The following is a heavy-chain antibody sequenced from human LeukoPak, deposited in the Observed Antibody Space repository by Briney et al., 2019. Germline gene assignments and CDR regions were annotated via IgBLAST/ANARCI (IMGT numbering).Heavy chain of an antibody. V-gene: IGHV3-53*04. J-gene: IGHJ4*02. CDR3: VRVGDEVAYTRGYLDY. D-gene: IGHD3-16*01. CDR1: GFTVSSHD. Sequence: GGCLRLSCAASGFTVSSHDMSWVRQAPGKGLEWVSVIYMGGNTYYVDSVKGRFTISRHTSKNTLYLQMNSLRPEDTAVYYCVRVGDEVAYTRGYLDYWGQGTLVTVSS. CDR2: IYMGGNT.